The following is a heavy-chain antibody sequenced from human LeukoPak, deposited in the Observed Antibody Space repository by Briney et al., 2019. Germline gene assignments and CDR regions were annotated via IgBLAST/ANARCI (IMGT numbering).Heavy chain of an antibody. CDR3: ARGRGYSDY. CDR2: ISGSDGRT. V-gene: IGHV3-23*01. D-gene: IGHD5-18*01. J-gene: IGHJ4*02. Sequence: GGSLRLSCAASGFTFCSYAMSWVRQAPGKGLEWVSAISGSDGRTYYADSVKGQFTISRDNSKNTLYLQMNSLRAEDTAVYYCARGRGYSDYWGQGTLVTVSS. CDR1: GFTFCSYA.